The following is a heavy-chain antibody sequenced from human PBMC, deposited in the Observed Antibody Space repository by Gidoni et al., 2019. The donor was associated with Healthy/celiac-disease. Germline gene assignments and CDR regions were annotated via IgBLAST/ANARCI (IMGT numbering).Heavy chain of an antibody. Sequence: QVQLVESGGGVVQPGRSLRLSCAASGFTFSSYGMHWVRQAPGKGLEWVAVISYDGSNKYYADSVKGRFTISRDNSKNTLYLQMNSLRAEDTAVYYCAKDRSGGSCFDYWGQGTLVTVSS. V-gene: IGHV3-30*18. CDR1: GFTFSSYG. CDR3: AKDRSGGSCFDY. CDR2: ISYDGSNK. J-gene: IGHJ4*02. D-gene: IGHD2-15*01.